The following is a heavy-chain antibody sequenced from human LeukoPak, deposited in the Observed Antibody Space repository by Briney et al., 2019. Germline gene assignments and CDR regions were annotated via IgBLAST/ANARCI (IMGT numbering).Heavy chain of an antibody. D-gene: IGHD5-24*01. CDR3: ATEMGYNWYYFDY. CDR1: GYTLTELS. J-gene: IGHJ4*02. Sequence: ASVKVSRKASGYTLTELSMHWVRQAPGKGLEWMGGFDPEDGETIYAQKFQGRVTVTEDTSTDTAYMELSSLRSEDTAVYYCATEMGYNWYYFDYWGQGTLVTVSS. CDR2: FDPEDGET. V-gene: IGHV1-24*01.